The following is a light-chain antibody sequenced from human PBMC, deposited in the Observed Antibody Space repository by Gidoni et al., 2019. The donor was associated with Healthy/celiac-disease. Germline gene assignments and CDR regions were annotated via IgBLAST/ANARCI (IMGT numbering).Light chain of an antibody. CDR1: QSVSSN. V-gene: IGKV3-15*01. CDR3: QQYNNWPQT. J-gene: IGKJ1*01. Sequence: DIVMTPSPATLSVSPGERATLPCRASQSVSSNLAWYQQKPGQAPRLLIYGASTRATGIPARFSGSGSGTEFTLTISSLQSEDFAVYYCQQYNNWPQTFGQGTKVEIK. CDR2: GAS.